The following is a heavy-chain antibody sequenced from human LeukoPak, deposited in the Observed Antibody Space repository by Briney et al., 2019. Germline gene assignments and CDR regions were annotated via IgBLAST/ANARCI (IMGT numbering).Heavy chain of an antibody. CDR1: GYTFTGYY. V-gene: IGHV1-2*02. Sequence: ASVKVSCKASGYTFTGYYMHWVRQAPGQGLEWMGWINPNSGGTNYAQKFQGRVTMTRDTSISTAYMELSRLRSDDTAVYYCAREGVDIVVVPAAIQFLDYWGQGTLVTVSS. CDR2: INPNSGGT. CDR3: AREGVDIVVVPAAIQFLDY. J-gene: IGHJ4*02. D-gene: IGHD2-2*02.